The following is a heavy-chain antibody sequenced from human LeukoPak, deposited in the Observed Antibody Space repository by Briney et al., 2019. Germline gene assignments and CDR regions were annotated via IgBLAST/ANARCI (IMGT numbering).Heavy chain of an antibody. Sequence: GGSLRLSCAASGFTFSSYWMSWVRQAPGKGLEWVANIKQDGGEKYYVDSVKGRFTISRDNAKNSLYLQMNSLRAEDTAVYYCAKNRLATTMIVGRNAFDIWGQGTMVTVSS. CDR3: AKNRLATTMIVGRNAFDI. J-gene: IGHJ3*02. V-gene: IGHV3-7*01. CDR2: IKQDGGEK. D-gene: IGHD3-22*01. CDR1: GFTFSSYW.